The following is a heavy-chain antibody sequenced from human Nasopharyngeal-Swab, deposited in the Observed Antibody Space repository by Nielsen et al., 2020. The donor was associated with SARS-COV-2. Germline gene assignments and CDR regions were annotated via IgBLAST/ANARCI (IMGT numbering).Heavy chain of an antibody. CDR2: VYYSGTT. V-gene: IGHV4-39*07. J-gene: IGHJ4*02. Sequence: SETLSLTCTVSGGSISSSYWGWVRQPPGKGLEWIGSVYYSGTTHYNPSLKSRVTVSVGTSKNQFSLKLNSVSAADTAVYYCVSERFVDWLPFDTWGQGTLVTVSS. CDR1: GGSISSSY. CDR3: VSERFVDWLPFDT. D-gene: IGHD3/OR15-3a*01.